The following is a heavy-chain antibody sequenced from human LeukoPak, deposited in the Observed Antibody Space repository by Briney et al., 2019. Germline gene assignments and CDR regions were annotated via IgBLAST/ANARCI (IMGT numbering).Heavy chain of an antibody. CDR1: GFTFDDYG. Sequence: GGSLRLSCAASGFTFDDYGMSWVRQVAGQGLEWVSGIDWNGAGTGYADPVKGRFTISRDNAKKSLYLEMNSLRAEDTALYYCARGSTMVSDYWGQGTLVTVSS. CDR3: ARGSTMVSDY. D-gene: IGHD3-10*01. CDR2: IDWNGAGT. V-gene: IGHV3-20*04. J-gene: IGHJ4*02.